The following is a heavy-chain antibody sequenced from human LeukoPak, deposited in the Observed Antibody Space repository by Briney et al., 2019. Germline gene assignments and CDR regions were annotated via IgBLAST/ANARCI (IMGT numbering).Heavy chain of an antibody. CDR1: GGSISSYY. V-gene: IGHV4-59*08. J-gene: IGHJ6*02. D-gene: IGHD3-10*01. CDR3: ASHPLRGGDYYGMDV. CDR2: IYYSGST. Sequence: PSETLSLTCTVSGGSISSYYWSWIRQPPGKGLEWIGYIYYSGSTNYNPSLKSRVTISVDTSKNQFSLKLSSVTAADTAVYYCASHPLRGGDYYGMDVWGQGTTVTVSS.